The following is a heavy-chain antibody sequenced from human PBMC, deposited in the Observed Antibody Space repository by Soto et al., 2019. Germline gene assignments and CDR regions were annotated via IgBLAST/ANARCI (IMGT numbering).Heavy chain of an antibody. D-gene: IGHD3-10*01. CDR3: ARAGPKMDY. CDR1: GGSISSYY. J-gene: IGHJ4*02. V-gene: IGHV4-59*01. Sequence: QVQLQESGQGLVKPSETLSLTCTVSGGSISSYYWSWIRQPPGKGLEWIGYIFYSGRTNYNPSLKSRVTISVDTSKNQFSLKLSSVTAADTAVYYCARAGPKMDYWGQGTLVTVSS. CDR2: IFYSGRT.